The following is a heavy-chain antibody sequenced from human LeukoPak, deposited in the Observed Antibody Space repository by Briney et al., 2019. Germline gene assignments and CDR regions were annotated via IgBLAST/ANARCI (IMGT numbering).Heavy chain of an antibody. Sequence: GGSLRLSCAASGIAFTNYDMSWVRQAPGKGLEWVSSITDSGGSTYYTGSVKGRFTISRDNSKNTLYIQMNSLRADDTAVYYCARYRLHYYKGMDVWGQGTTVTVS. J-gene: IGHJ6*02. D-gene: IGHD3-10*01. V-gene: IGHV3-23*01. CDR1: GIAFTNYD. CDR2: ITDSGGST. CDR3: ARYRLHYYKGMDV.